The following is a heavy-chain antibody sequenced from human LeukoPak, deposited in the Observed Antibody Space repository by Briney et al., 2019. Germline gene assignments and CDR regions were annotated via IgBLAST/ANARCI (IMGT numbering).Heavy chain of an antibody. D-gene: IGHD6-19*01. Sequence: PGGSLRLSCAASGFTFSSYAMSWVRQATGQGLEWVSAISGSGGSTYYADSVKGRFTISRDNSKNTLYLQMNSLRAEDTAVYYCARASSGWIDYWGQGTLVTVSS. J-gene: IGHJ4*02. CDR1: GFTFSSYA. CDR2: ISGSGGST. V-gene: IGHV3-23*01. CDR3: ARASSGWIDY.